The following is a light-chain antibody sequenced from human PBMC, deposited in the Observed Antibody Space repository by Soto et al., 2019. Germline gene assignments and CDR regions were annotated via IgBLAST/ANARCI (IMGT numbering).Light chain of an antibody. J-gene: IGKJ4*01. CDR2: DAS. CDR3: QQRSNWPST. CDR1: QSVSTY. Sequence: EIVLTQSPATLSLSPGERATLSCRASQSVSTYLAWYQQKPGQAPRLLIYDASSRAAGIPARFSGSGSGTDFTLTITSLEPEDFAVYYCQQRSNWPSTFGGGTKAEI. V-gene: IGKV3-11*01.